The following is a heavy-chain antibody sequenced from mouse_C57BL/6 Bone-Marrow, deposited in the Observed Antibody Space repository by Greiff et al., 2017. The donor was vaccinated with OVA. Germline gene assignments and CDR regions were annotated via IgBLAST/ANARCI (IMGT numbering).Heavy chain of an antibody. J-gene: IGHJ3*01. D-gene: IGHD2-3*01. CDR2: LSSGGSYT. CDR3: ARHLYDGYYVLAY. CDR1: GFTFSSYG. Sequence: EVQLVESGGDLVKPGGSLKLSCAASGFTFSSYGMSWVRQTPDKRLEWVATLSSGGSYTYYPDSVKGRFTISRDNAENTLYLQMSSLKSEDTAMYCCARHLYDGYYVLAYWGQGALVTVSA. V-gene: IGHV5-6*01.